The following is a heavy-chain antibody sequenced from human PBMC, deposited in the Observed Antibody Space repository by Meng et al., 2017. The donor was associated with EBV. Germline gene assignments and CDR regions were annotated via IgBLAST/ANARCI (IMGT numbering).Heavy chain of an antibody. J-gene: IGHJ4*02. V-gene: IGHV2-5*02. CDR3: AHSKYYSDSGGYWDYFDD. CDR2: IYWEDAK. CDR1: GITLATSGVG. Sequence: ITLRRSGPWLLYSTRSLLLAWTFAGITLATSGVGVGWIRQPPGKALEWLAVIYWEDAKRYRPSLKNRLTITKDTSTNQVVLTMTNMDPVDTATYFCAHSKYYSDSGGYWDYFDDWGQGTLVTVSS. D-gene: IGHD3-10*01.